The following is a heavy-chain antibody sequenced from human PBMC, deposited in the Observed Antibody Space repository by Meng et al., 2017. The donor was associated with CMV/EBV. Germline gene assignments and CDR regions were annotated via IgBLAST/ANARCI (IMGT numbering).Heavy chain of an antibody. CDR2: ISWNSGSI. CDR3: AKRRRSYGNAFDI. V-gene: IGHV3-9*01. J-gene: IGHJ3*02. Sequence: SLKISCAASGFTFDDYAMHWVRQAPGKGLEWVSGISWNSGSIGYAGSVKGRFTISRDNAKNSLYLQMNSLRAEDTALYYCAKRRRSYGNAFDIWGQGTMVTVSS. CDR1: GFTFDDYA. D-gene: IGHD1-26*01.